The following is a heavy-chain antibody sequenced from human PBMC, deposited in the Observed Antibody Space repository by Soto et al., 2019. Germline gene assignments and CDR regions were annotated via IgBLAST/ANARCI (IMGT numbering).Heavy chain of an antibody. D-gene: IGHD2-15*01. Sequence: ASVKVSCKASGYTFTSYGISWVRQAPGQGLEWMGWISAYNGNTNYAQKLQGRVTMTTDTSTSTAYMELRSLRSDDTAVYYCARDLVVVVAAIHYYYGMDAWGQGTTVTVSS. CDR1: GYTFTSYG. CDR3: ARDLVVVVAAIHYYYGMDA. J-gene: IGHJ6*02. V-gene: IGHV1-18*01. CDR2: ISAYNGNT.